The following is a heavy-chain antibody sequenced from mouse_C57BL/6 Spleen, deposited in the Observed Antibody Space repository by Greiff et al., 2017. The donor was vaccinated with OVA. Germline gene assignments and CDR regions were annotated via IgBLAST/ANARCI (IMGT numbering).Heavy chain of an antibody. J-gene: IGHJ1*03. CDR1: GYAFSSSW. CDR3: APLTGFWYFDV. V-gene: IGHV1-82*01. CDR2: IYPGDGDT. D-gene: IGHD4-1*01. Sequence: VQLQQSGPELVKPGASVKISCKASGYAFSSSWMNWVKQRPGKGLEWIGRIYPGDGDTNYNGKFKGKATLTADKSSSTAYMQLSSLTSEDSAVYFCAPLTGFWYFDVWGTGTTVTVSS.